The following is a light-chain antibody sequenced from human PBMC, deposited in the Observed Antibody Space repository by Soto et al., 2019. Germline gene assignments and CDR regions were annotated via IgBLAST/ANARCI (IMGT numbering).Light chain of an antibody. CDR3: AAWDDGLNGHWV. Sequence: QLVLTQPPSASGTPGQRVTISCSGSSSNIGTNTVNWYQQITGTAPRLLIYSNNQRPSGVPGRFSGSKSGTSASLAISGLQSEDEADYYCAAWDDGLNGHWVFGGGTKLTVL. V-gene: IGLV1-44*01. CDR1: SSNIGTNT. CDR2: SNN. J-gene: IGLJ3*02.